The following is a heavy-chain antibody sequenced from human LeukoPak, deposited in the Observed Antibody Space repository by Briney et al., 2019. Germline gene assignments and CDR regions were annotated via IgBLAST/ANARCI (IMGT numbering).Heavy chain of an antibody. Sequence: GRSLRLFCAASGFTFSSYGMHWVRQAPGKGLEWVAVIWYDGSNKYYADSVKGRFTISRDNSKNTLYLQMNSLRAEDTAVYYCARRNYDSSGYDYWGQGTLVTVSS. CDR3: ARRNYDSSGYDY. CDR1: GFTFSSYG. CDR2: IWYDGSNK. J-gene: IGHJ4*02. D-gene: IGHD3-22*01. V-gene: IGHV3-33*01.